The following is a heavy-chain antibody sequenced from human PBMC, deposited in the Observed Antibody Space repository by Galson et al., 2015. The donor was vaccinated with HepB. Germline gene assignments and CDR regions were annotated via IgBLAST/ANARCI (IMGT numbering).Heavy chain of an antibody. V-gene: IGHV3-74*01. CDR1: GFTFSSYW. CDR2: IKTDESYT. Sequence: SLRLSCAASGFTFSSYWMHWVRQAPGKGLVWVSCIKTDESYTSYADSVKGRFTISRDNAKNTVYLEMNSLRTEDTSIYYCVRSSNFDTWGQGTLVTVSS. CDR3: VRSSNFDT. J-gene: IGHJ4*02. D-gene: IGHD2-2*01.